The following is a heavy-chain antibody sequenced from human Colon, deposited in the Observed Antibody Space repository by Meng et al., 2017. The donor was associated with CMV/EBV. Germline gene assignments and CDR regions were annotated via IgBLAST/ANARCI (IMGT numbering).Heavy chain of an antibody. CDR1: GYTFPGYF. CDR2: LNPNSGDT. J-gene: IGHJ4*02. D-gene: IGHD3-10*01. CDR3: ATISGGDFDF. Sequence: GQWGQSGVEGKKPGASVKVSCKTSGYTFPGYFMFWVRQAPGQGLEWMGSLNPNSGDTNSAQKFHGRLTMTRDTSIHTAYMELGSLRSDDTAVHYCATISGGDFDFWGQGTLVTVSS. V-gene: IGHV1-2*02.